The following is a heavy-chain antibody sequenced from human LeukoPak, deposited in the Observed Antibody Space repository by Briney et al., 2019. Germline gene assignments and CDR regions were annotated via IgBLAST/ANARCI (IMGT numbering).Heavy chain of an antibody. CDR3: ARDKDYIWGSSPKFDY. V-gene: IGHV1-18*01. Sequence: GASVKVSCKASGYTFTSYGISWVRQAPGQGLEWMGWISACNGNTNYAQKLQGRVTMTTDTSTSTAYMELRSLRSDDTAVYYCARDKDYIWGSSPKFDYWGQGTLVTVSS. D-gene: IGHD3-16*01. CDR2: ISACNGNT. CDR1: GYTFTSYG. J-gene: IGHJ4*02.